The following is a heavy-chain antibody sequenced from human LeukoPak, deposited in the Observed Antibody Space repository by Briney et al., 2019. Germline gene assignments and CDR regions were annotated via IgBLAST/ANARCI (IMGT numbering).Heavy chain of an antibody. CDR1: GFTFNSYG. Sequence: GGSLRLSCAASGFTFNSYGMNWARQAPGKGLEWVSYISSSGSTIQYADSVEGRFTISRDNAKNSLYLQMNSLRAEDTAVYYCARVTAVAAPWVYWGQGTQATVSS. V-gene: IGHV3-48*04. CDR2: ISSSGSTI. J-gene: IGHJ4*02. CDR3: ARVTAVAAPWVY. D-gene: IGHD6-19*01.